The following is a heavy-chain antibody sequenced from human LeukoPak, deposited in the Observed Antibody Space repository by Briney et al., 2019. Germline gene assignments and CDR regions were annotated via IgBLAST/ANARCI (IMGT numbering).Heavy chain of an antibody. D-gene: IGHD5-24*01. CDR1: GFAFSSYA. Sequence: GGSLRLSCAASGFAFSSYAMSWVRQAPGKGLEWVSAISGGTYYADSVKGRFTISRDNSKNTLYLQMNSLRAEDTAVYYCARVHRDGYNLDYWGQGTLVTVSS. V-gene: IGHV3-23*01. CDR3: ARVHRDGYNLDY. CDR2: ISGGT. J-gene: IGHJ4*02.